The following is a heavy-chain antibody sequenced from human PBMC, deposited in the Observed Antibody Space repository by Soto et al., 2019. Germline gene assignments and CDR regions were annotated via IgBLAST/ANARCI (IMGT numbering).Heavy chain of an antibody. J-gene: IGHJ6*02. V-gene: IGHV3-30*03. CDR3: ATDGAAGSAMGV. D-gene: IGHD6-13*01. Sequence: GGSLRLSCAASGFTFSSYGMHLVRQAPGKGLEWVAVISHDGSNKYYGDSVKGRFTISRDNAKNSLYLQMNSLRAADTAVYYCATDGAAGSAMGVRGQGTTVTVSS. CDR2: ISHDGSNK. CDR1: GFTFSSYG.